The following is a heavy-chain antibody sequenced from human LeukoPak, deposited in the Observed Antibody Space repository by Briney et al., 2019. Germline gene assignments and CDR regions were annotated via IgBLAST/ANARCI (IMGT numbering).Heavy chain of an antibody. CDR2: VHLSGRT. Sequence: PSGTLTLTCGVSGGSISSTNWWTWVRQPPGEGLEWIGEVHLSGRTNYNPSLESRVTMSVDMSENHISLKLTSVTAADTAVYYCAREGGPYRPLDYSGQGTLVTVSS. V-gene: IGHV4-4*02. CDR1: GGSISSTNW. CDR3: AREGGPYRPLDY. J-gene: IGHJ4*02.